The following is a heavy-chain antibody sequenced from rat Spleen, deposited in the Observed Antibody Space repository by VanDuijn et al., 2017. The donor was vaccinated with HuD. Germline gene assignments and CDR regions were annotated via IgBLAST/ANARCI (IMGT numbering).Heavy chain of an antibody. CDR1: GFTFSTAW. D-gene: IGHD4-3*01. J-gene: IGHJ2*01. CDR2: IKAKSNNYAT. V-gene: IGHV6-6*01. CDR3: ALNLPYNSGYDY. Sequence: EVQVLESGGGLVQPGNSLKLSCATSGFTFSTAWMYWYRQFPEKRLEWVARIKAKSNNYATDYTESVKGRFTISRDDSKSSIYLQMNNLKEEDTAIYYCALNLPYNSGYDYWGQGVMVTVSS.